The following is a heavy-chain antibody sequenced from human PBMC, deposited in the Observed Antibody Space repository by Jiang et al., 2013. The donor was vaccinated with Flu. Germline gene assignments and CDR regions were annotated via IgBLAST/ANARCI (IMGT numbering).Heavy chain of an antibody. D-gene: IGHD6-6*01. J-gene: IGHJ4*02. V-gene: IGHV4-59*01. CDR2: IYYSGST. CDR3: ARVARPDSKHFDY. Sequence: LLKPSETLSLTCTVSGGSISSYYWSWIRQPPGKGLEWIGYIYYSGSTNYNPSLKSRVTISVDTSKNQFSLKLSSVTAADTAVYYCARVARPDSKHFDYWGQGTLVTVSS. CDR1: GGSISSYY.